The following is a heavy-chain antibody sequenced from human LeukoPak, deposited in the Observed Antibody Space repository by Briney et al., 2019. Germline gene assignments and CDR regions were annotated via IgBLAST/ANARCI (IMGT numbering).Heavy chain of an antibody. CDR2: INTDGSST. V-gene: IGHV3-74*01. CDR1: GFTFSSYW. J-gene: IGHJ4*02. Sequence: GGSLRLSCAASGFTFSSYWMHWVRQAPGKGLVWVSRINTDGSSTSYADSVKGRFTISRDNAKNTLYLQMNSLRAEDTAVYYCARDEYNWNYFHDYWGQGTLVTVSS. CDR3: ARDEYNWNYFHDY. D-gene: IGHD1-7*01.